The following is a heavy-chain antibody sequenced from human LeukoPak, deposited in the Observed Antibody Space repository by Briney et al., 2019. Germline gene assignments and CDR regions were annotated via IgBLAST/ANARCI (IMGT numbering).Heavy chain of an antibody. J-gene: IGHJ4*02. CDR3: AKDKGEMSTIILDY. CDR1: GFSFRRHG. V-gene: IGHV3-30*18. CDR2: ISYDGNHN. D-gene: IGHD5-24*01. Sequence: GGSLRLSCAASGFSFRRHGMHWVRQAPGKGLEWVAVISYDGNHNYYADSVKGRFTISRDNSKNTLYLQMNSLRSEDTAVYYCAKDKGEMSTIILDYWGQGILVTVSS.